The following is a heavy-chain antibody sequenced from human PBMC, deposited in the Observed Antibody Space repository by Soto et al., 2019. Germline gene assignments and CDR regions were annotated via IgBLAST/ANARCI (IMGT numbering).Heavy chain of an antibody. CDR2: IWYDGSNK. J-gene: IGHJ4*02. Sequence: ESGGGVVQPGRSLRLSCAASGFTFSSYGMHWVRQAPGKGLEWVAVIWYDGSNKYYADSVKGRFTISRDNSKNTLYLQMNSLRAEDTAVYYCARGAGIVVPAAMGIDYWGQGTLVTVSS. D-gene: IGHD2-2*01. CDR1: GFTFSSYG. CDR3: ARGAGIVVPAAMGIDY. V-gene: IGHV3-33*01.